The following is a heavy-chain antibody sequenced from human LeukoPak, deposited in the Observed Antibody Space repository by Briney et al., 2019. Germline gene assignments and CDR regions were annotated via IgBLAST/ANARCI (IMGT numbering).Heavy chain of an antibody. Sequence: SETLSLTCTVSGYSISSGYYWGWIRQPPGKGLEWIGSIYHSGSTYYNPSLKSRVTISVDTSKNQFSLKLSSVTAADTAVYYCARDREMSTPYFYAMDVWGQGTTVTVSS. J-gene: IGHJ6*02. D-gene: IGHD5-24*01. V-gene: IGHV4-38-2*02. CDR3: ARDREMSTPYFYAMDV. CDR2: IYHSGST. CDR1: GYSISSGYY.